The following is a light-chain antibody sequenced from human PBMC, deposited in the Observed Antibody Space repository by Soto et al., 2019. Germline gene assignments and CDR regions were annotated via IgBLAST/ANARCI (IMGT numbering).Light chain of an antibody. J-gene: IGKJ3*01. CDR2: DAS. V-gene: IGKV1-5*01. Sequence: DIQMTQSPSTLSASVGDRVTITCRASQSISSWLAWYQQKPGKAPKLLIYDASSLESGVPSRFSGSGSGTEFTLSISSLQPDDFAVYYCQQYGRSPFTFGPGTKVDIK. CDR1: QSISSW. CDR3: QQYGRSPFT.